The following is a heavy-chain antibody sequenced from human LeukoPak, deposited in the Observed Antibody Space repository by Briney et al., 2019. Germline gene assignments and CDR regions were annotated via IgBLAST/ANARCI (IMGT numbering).Heavy chain of an antibody. CDR2: IHHSGST. J-gene: IGHJ4*02. CDR1: GDSVSDYY. Sequence: SQTLSLTCTVSGDSVSDYYWNWIRQPPGKGPEWIGYIHHSGSTNNNPSLRSRVTMSVDTSKNQFSLDLISVTSADTAVDYCARWDDGNHHFDCWGQGTLVTVSA. V-gene: IGHV4-59*02. CDR3: ARWDDGNHHFDC. D-gene: IGHD1-14*01.